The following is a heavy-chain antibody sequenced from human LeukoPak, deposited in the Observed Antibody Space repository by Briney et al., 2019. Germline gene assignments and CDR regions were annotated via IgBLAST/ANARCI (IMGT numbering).Heavy chain of an antibody. CDR1: GFTFSSYA. CDR3: ARRDYYGSGSPDY. D-gene: IGHD3-10*01. Sequence: GGALRLSCAASGFTFSSYAMSWVRQAPGKGLEWVSSITGSADNTYYADSVKGRFTISRDNSKNTLYLQMNSLRAEDTALYYCARRDYYGSGSPDYWGQGTLVTVSS. J-gene: IGHJ4*02. CDR2: ITGSADNT. V-gene: IGHV3-23*01.